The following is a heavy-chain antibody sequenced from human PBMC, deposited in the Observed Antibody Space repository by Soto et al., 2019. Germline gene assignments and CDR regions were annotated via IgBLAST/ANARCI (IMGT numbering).Heavy chain of an antibody. J-gene: IGHJ4*02. CDR1: GFSFSTQY. CDR2: ISHKDDLT. CDR3: VKDRYVDY. Sequence: GGSLRLSCSASGFSFSTQYMHWVRQAPGKGLEYVSSISHKDDLTYYADSVKGRFTISRDNSKNTLYLQMSSLRGEDTAVYYCVKDRYVDYWGQGTLVTV. V-gene: IGHV3-64D*06.